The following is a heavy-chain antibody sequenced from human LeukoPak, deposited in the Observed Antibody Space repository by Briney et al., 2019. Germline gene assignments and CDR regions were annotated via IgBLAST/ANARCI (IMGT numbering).Heavy chain of an antibody. Sequence: SGTLSLTCTVSGDSINSLDLWSWVRQPLGKGLEWIGEMYLSGTTHSNPSVKSRVTISIDKSKNQFFLNLSSVTAADTAVYYCAGLVGRYSSGLYYYYFDYWGQGTLVTVSS. V-gene: IGHV4-4*02. J-gene: IGHJ4*02. CDR3: AGLVGRYSSGLYYYYFDY. CDR2: MYLSGTT. CDR1: GDSINSLDL. D-gene: IGHD3-22*01.